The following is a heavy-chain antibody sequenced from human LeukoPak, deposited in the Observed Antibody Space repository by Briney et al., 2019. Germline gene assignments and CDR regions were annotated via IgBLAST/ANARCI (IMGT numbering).Heavy chain of an antibody. Sequence: GGSLTLSCAASGFTFSSYSMHWVPQAPGKGLEWVAVIWYDGSNKYYADSVKGRFTISRDNSKNTLYLQMNSLRAEDTAVYYCARDQGTRAYYYYGMDVWGQGTTVTVSS. J-gene: IGHJ6*02. CDR2: IWYDGSNK. V-gene: IGHV3-33*01. CDR3: ARDQGTRAYYYYGMDV. CDR1: GFTFSSYS.